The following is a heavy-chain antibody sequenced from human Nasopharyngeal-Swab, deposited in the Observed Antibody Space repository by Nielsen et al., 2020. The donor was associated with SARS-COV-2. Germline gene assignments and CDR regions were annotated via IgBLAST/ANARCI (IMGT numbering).Heavy chain of an antibody. CDR2: IYQNGYT. D-gene: IGHD3-10*01. V-gene: IGHV4-59*02. CDR1: GASGISSY. CDR3: AKEGEGGPNYFEF. J-gene: IGHJ4*02. Sequence: SETLSLTCTVSGASGISSYWSWLRQTPGKGLEWIGYIYQNGYTNYNPSLKSRITMPIETSRKQFSLRLRSATAADTAMYYCAKEGEGGPNYFEFWGQGNLATVSS.